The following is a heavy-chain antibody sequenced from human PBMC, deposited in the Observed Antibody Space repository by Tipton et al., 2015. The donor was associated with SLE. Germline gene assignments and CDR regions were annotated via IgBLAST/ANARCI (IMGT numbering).Heavy chain of an antibody. CDR2: IYYSGST. Sequence: GLVKPSETLSLTCTVSGGSISSYYWSWIRQPPGKGLEWIGYIYYSGSTNYNPSLKSRVTISVDTSKNQFSLKLSSVAAADTAVYYCASVSRGESVDYWGQGTLVTVSS. D-gene: IGHD3-10*01. CDR1: GGSISSYY. CDR3: ASVSRGESVDY. J-gene: IGHJ4*02. V-gene: IGHV4-59*01.